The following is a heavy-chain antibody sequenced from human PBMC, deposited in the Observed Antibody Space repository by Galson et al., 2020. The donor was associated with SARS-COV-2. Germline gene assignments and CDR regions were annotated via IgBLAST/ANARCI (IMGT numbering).Heavy chain of an antibody. CDR1: GFTLRSYW. Sequence: GGSLPLSCAASGFTLRSYWMHWVRQAPGEGQVWVSRSNSDGSSTSYADSVKGRFTISRDNAKNTLYLQMNSLRAEDTAVYYCARDSKAVTIFGVVIIGVMDVWGKGTTVTVSS. CDR3: ARDSKAVTIFGVVIIGVMDV. D-gene: IGHD3-3*01. CDR2: SNSDGSST. J-gene: IGHJ6*03. V-gene: IGHV3-74*01.